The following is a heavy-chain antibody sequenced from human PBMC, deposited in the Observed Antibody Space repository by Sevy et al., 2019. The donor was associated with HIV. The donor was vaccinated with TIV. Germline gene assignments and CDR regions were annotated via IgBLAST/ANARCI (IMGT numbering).Heavy chain of an antibody. Sequence: GESLKISCAASGFTFDDYGMSWVRQAPGKGLEWVSGINWNGGSTCYADSVKGRFTISRDNAKNSLYLQMNSLRAEDTALYYCARGLGSGWTGGYYFDYWGQGTLVTVSS. CDR1: GFTFDDYG. J-gene: IGHJ4*02. CDR3: ARGLGSGWTGGYYFDY. CDR2: INWNGGST. V-gene: IGHV3-20*04. D-gene: IGHD6-19*01.